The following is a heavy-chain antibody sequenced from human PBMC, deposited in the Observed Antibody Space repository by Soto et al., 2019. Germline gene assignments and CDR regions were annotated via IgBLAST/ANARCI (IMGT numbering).Heavy chain of an antibody. CDR2: IYYSGST. V-gene: IGHV4-59*08. J-gene: IGHJ5*02. CDR1: GGSISSYY. D-gene: IGHD2-2*01. Sequence: SETLSLTCTVSGGSISSYYWSWIRQPPGKGLEWIGYIYYSGSTNYNPSLKSRVTISVDTSKNQFSLKLSSVTAADTAVYYCARHPAEVPAPNTPPNWFDPWGQGTLVTVSS. CDR3: ARHPAEVPAPNTPPNWFDP.